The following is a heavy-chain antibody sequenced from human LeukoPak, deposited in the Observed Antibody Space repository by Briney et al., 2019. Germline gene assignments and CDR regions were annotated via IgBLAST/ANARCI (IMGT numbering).Heavy chain of an antibody. CDR2: INSDGSST. D-gene: IGHD5-18*01. CDR1: GFTFSSYW. Sequence: GGSLRLSCAASGFTFSSYWMHWVRQAPGKGLVWVSRINSDGSSTSYADSVKGRFTISRDNAKNTLYLQMNSLGAEDTAVYHCARDLAAMVPLDYWGQGTLVTVSS. CDR3: ARDLAAMVPLDY. J-gene: IGHJ4*02. V-gene: IGHV3-74*01.